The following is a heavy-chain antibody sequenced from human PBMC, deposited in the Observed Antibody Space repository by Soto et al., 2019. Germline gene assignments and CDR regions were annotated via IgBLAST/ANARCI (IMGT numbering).Heavy chain of an antibody. Sequence: SETLSLTCAVYGGSFSGYYWTWIRQPPGKGLEWVGEIGHSGSATYSPSLKSRVTISVDTSNNQFSLRLSSVTAADPAVYYCATQGRNIRIVVVTHYATDFWGQGNAVTVSS. D-gene: IGHD1-26*01. V-gene: IGHV4-34*01. CDR3: ATQGRNIRIVVVTHYATDF. CDR2: IGHSGSA. J-gene: IGHJ6*02. CDR1: GGSFSGYY.